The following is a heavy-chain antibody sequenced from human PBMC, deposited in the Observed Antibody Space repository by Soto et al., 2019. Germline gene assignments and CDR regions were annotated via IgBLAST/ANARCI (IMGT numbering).Heavy chain of an antibody. V-gene: IGHV4-39*01. CDR1: GGSICSSSYY. CDR2: IYYSGST. J-gene: IGHJ6*02. CDR3: ARRLYYDSSGFEGGGMDV. D-gene: IGHD3-22*01. Sequence: QLQLQESGPGLVKPSETLSLTCTVSGGSICSSSYYWGWIRQPPGKGLERIGSIYYSGSTSYNPSLKSRVTISVDTSKNQFSLKLSSVTAADTAVYYCARRLYYDSSGFEGGGMDVWGQGTTVTVSS.